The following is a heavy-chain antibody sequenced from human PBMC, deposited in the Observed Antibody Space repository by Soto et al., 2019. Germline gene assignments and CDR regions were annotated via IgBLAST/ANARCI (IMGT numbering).Heavy chain of an antibody. J-gene: IGHJ4*03. CDR2: TYYRSKWYN. CDR3: ARSRYDILTGYYVFDY. Sequence: SQTLSLTCAISGDSVSSNSAAWNWIRQSPSRGLEWLGRTYYRSKWYNDYAVSVKSRITINPDTSKNQFSLQLNSVTPEDTAVYYCARSRYDILTGYYVFDYWGQGTTVTVSS. D-gene: IGHD3-9*01. V-gene: IGHV6-1*01. CDR1: GDSVSSNSAA.